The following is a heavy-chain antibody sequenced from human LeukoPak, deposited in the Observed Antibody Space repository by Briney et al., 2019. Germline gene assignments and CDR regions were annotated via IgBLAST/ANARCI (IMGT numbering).Heavy chain of an antibody. CDR2: IYPGDSDI. Sequence: GESLKISFQGSGYIFSSYWIGWVRQLPGKGLEWMGIIYPGDSDIKYGPSFQGHVTISADTSISTAYLEWSSLKASDTAMYYCVRLAGTGRWFDPWGQGTLVTVSS. CDR1: GYIFSSYW. J-gene: IGHJ5*02. V-gene: IGHV5-51*01. CDR3: VRLAGTGRWFDP. D-gene: IGHD2-8*02.